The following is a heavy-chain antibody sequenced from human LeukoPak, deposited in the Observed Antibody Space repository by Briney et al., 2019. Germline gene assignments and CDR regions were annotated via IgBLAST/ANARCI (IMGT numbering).Heavy chain of an antibody. CDR3: ARADFWSGYLDY. D-gene: IGHD3-3*01. V-gene: IGHV4-39*01. Sequence: SETLSLTCTVSGGSISSGEYHWSWIRQPPGKGLEWIGSIYQSGSTYYNPSLKSRVAISVDTSKNQFSLKPSSVTAADTAVYYCARADFWSGYLDYWGQGTLVTVSS. J-gene: IGHJ4*02. CDR1: GGSISSGEYH. CDR2: IYQSGST.